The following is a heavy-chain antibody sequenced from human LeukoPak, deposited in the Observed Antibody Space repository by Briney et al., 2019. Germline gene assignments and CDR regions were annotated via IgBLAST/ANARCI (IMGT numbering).Heavy chain of an antibody. CDR3: VREKLVTAMIPFDY. V-gene: IGHV1-2*02. D-gene: IGHD2-21*02. J-gene: IGHJ4*02. CDR2: INPDSGGT. CDR1: GYTFNDYY. Sequence: ASVKVSCKASGYTFNDYYIHWVRQAPGQGHEWMGWINPDSGGTNSALRFQGRVTMTSDTSISTAYMELSRLRSDDTAVYYCVREKLVTAMIPFDYWGQGTLVTVSS.